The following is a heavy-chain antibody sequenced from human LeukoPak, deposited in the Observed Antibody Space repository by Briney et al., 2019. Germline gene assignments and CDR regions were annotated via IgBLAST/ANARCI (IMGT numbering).Heavy chain of an antibody. CDR1: GFTFSTYA. V-gene: IGHV3-23*01. J-gene: IGHJ4*02. D-gene: IGHD5-12*01. Sequence: GGSLRLSCAASGFTFSTYAMSWVRQAPGKGLEWVSGNSARGETTYYADSVKGRFTISRDNSRNTLHLQMNSLRVEDTAIYYCARAPVGWLRPLDYWGQGTLVTVSS. CDR2: NSARGETT. CDR3: ARAPVGWLRPLDY.